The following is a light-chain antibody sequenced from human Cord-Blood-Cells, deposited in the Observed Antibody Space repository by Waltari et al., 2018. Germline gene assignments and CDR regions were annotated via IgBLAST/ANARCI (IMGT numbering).Light chain of an antibody. J-gene: IGKJ4*01. Sequence: EIVLTQSPATLSLSPGERATLSCRASQSVSSYLAWYQQKPGQAPRLRIYDASNRATGIPARFSGSGSETDFTLTISSLEPEDFAVYYCQQRSNWPPLTFGGGTKVEIK. V-gene: IGKV3-11*01. CDR3: QQRSNWPPLT. CDR1: QSVSSY. CDR2: DAS.